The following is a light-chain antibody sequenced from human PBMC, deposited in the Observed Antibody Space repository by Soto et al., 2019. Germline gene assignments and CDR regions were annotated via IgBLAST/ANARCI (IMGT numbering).Light chain of an antibody. J-gene: IGKJ2*01. Sequence: DIQLTQSASSLSASVGDRVTITCQASQVITNYLNWYQQKPGKAPKLLIYDISTLEIGVPSRFSGSGSGTDFTFIITGLQPEDIATYFCQQYENLPYTFGQGTKLEI. CDR1: QVITNY. V-gene: IGKV1-33*01. CDR3: QQYENLPYT. CDR2: DIS.